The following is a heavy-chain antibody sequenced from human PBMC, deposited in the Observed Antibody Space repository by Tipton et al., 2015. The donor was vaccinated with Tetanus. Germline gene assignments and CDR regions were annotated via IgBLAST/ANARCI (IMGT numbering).Heavy chain of an antibody. CDR2: IYTSGST. CDR1: GGSISSYY. CDR3: AREGGSTYYYIGVGWFDP. V-gene: IGHV4-4*07. J-gene: IGHJ5*02. D-gene: IGHD3-10*01. Sequence: TLSLTCTVSGGSISSYYWSWIRQPAGKGLEWIGRIYTSGSTNYNPSLKSRVTMSVDTSKNQFSLKLSSVTAADTAVYYCAREGGSTYYYIGVGWFDPWGQGTLVTVSS.